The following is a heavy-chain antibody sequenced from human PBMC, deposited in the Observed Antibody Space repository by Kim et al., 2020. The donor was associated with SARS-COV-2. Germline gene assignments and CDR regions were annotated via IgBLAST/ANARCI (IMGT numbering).Heavy chain of an antibody. J-gene: IGHJ3*02. D-gene: IGHD2-2*01. V-gene: IGHV4-59*01. CDR3: ARAPNTIPGALDI. Sequence: YNPSLKSRVTISVDTSKSQFSLKLSSVTAAETAVYYCARAPNTIPGALDIWGQGTMVTVSS.